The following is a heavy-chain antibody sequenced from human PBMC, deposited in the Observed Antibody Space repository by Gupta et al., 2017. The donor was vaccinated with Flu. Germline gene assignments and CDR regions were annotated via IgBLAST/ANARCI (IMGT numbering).Heavy chain of an antibody. Sequence: VTVISNDGSNKYHADSVKGRFTISRDNSKNTLFLQMNSLRAEDTAVYFCARDTRGLGYCGGVSCSAGGAFDIWGQGTMVTVSP. CDR3: ARDTRGLGYCGGVSCSAGGAFDI. V-gene: IGHV3-30-3*01. J-gene: IGHJ3*02. CDR2: ISNDGSNK. D-gene: IGHD2-15*01.